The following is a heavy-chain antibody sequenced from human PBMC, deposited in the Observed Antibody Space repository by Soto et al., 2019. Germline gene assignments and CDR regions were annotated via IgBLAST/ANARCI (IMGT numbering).Heavy chain of an antibody. CDR2: INHSGST. V-gene: IGHV4-34*01. CDR3: ARERRQKYYDILTGYYAPDYYYYYYMDV. Sequence: SATLSLTCAVYGGSFSGYYWSWIRQPPGKGLEWIGEINHSGSTNYNPSLKSRVTISVDTSKNQFSLKLSSVTAADTAVYYCARERRQKYYDILTGYYAPDYYYYYYMDVWGKGTTVTVSS. CDR1: GGSFSGYY. J-gene: IGHJ6*03. D-gene: IGHD3-9*01.